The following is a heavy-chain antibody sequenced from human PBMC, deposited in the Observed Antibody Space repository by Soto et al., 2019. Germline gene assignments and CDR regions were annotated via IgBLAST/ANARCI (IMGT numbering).Heavy chain of an antibody. CDR2: IFHSGTT. Sequence: SVTLTLTCAGSDGSIRSSYWWSWVRQPPGKGLEWIGDIFHSGTTYYSPSLKSRVTMSVDNSNNQFSLNLNSVTAADTAVYYCVRYYGARVYFDYWGQGSLVTVFS. V-gene: IGHV4-4*02. D-gene: IGHD4-17*01. CDR3: VRYYGARVYFDY. CDR1: DGSIRSSYW. J-gene: IGHJ4*02.